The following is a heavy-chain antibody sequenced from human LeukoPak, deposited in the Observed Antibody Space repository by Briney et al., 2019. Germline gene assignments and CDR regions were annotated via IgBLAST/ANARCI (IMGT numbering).Heavy chain of an antibody. Sequence: GGSLRLSCAASGFTFSSYAMSWVRQAPGQGLEWVSTITRSGSSTYYADSVKDRITVSRDNSKNTAYLQMNSLRAEDTAVYYCAKEDFWNGNHFDCWGQGTLVTVSS. D-gene: IGHD3-3*01. J-gene: IGHJ4*02. CDR2: ITRSGSST. V-gene: IGHV3-23*01. CDR1: GFTFSSYA. CDR3: AKEDFWNGNHFDC.